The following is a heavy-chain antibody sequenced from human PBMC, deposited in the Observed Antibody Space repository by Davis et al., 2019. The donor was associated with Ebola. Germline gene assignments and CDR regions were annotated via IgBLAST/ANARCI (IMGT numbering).Heavy chain of an antibody. D-gene: IGHD6-6*01. CDR3: ATLPRYSSSYPVY. CDR2: IRQDGDT. CDR1: PFSFPHSY. V-gene: IGHV4-34*01. Sequence: PSETLSLTCAFSPFSFPHSYWNWIRQPPGKGLEWIGEIRQDGDTNFNPALRSRVTLSVDTSKNQVSLTLKSLTAADTAIYFCATLPRYSSSYPVYWGQGSLVTV. J-gene: IGHJ4*02.